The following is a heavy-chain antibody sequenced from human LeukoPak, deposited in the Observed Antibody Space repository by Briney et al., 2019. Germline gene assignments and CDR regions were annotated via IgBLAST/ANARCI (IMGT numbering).Heavy chain of an antibody. CDR2: IYYSGST. J-gene: IGHJ3*02. CDR3: ARVTRITILHAFDI. D-gene: IGHD3-10*01. Sequence: SETLSLTCTVSGGSISSYYWSWIRQPPGKGLEWIGYIYYSGSTNYNPSLKSRVIISVDTSKNQFSLKLSSVTAADTAVYYCARVTRITILHAFDIWGQGTMVTVSS. V-gene: IGHV4-59*01. CDR1: GGSISSYY.